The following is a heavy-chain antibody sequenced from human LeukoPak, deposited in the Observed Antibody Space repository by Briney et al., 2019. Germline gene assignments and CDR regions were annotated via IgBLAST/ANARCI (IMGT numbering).Heavy chain of an antibody. J-gene: IGHJ4*02. D-gene: IGHD2-21*02. V-gene: IGHV4-61*02. CDR2: IYTSGST. CDR3: AREVVTAASSFDY. Sequence: PSETLSLTCTVSGGSISSGSYYWSWIRQPAGKGLEWIGRIYTSGSTNYNPSLKSRVTISVDTSKSQFSLKLSSVTAADTAVYYCAREVVTAASSFDYWGQGTLVTVSS. CDR1: GGSISSGSYY.